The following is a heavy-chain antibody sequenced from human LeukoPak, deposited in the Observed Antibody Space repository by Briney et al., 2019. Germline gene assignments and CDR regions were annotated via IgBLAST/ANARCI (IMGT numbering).Heavy chain of an antibody. D-gene: IGHD5-18*01. CDR3: ARTTEGGYTYDYFYYYYMDV. CDR2: IYTSGST. V-gene: IGHV4-4*07. J-gene: IGHJ6*03. CDR1: GGSISSYY. Sequence: SETLSLTCTVSGGSISSYYWSWIRQPAGKGLEWIGRIYTSGSTNYNPSLKSRVTISVDTSKNQFSLKLSSVTAADTAVYYCARTTEGGYTYDYFYYYYMDVWGKGTTVTISS.